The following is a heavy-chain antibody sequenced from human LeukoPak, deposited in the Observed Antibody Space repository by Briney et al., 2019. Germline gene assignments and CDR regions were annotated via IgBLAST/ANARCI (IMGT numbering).Heavy chain of an antibody. Sequence: PSETLSLTCTVSGGSISSYYWSWTRQPPGKGLEWIGYIYYSGSTNYNPSLKSRVTISVDTSKNQFSLKLSSVTAADTAVYYCARGRKVAVFGYYYMDVWGKGTTVTVSS. D-gene: IGHD3-16*01. CDR2: IYYSGST. V-gene: IGHV4-59*01. J-gene: IGHJ6*03. CDR1: GGSISSYY. CDR3: ARGRKVAVFGYYYMDV.